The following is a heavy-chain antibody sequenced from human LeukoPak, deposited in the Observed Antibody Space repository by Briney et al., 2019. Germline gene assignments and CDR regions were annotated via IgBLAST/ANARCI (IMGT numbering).Heavy chain of an antibody. D-gene: IGHD6-13*01. Sequence: GGSLRLSCAASGFTFSSYAMSWVRQAPGKGLEWVSNIYGDGRTSNADSVKGRFTISRDNPKNTLFLQMKSLRVEDTAVYYCAHGTIPAAGAFDYWGQGTLVTVSS. V-gene: IGHV3-23*01. CDR3: AHGTIPAAGAFDY. CDR1: GFTFSSYA. CDR2: IYGDGRT. J-gene: IGHJ4*02.